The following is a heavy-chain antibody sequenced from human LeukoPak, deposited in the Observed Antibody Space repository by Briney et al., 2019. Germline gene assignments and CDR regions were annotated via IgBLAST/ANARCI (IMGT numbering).Heavy chain of an antibody. J-gene: IGHJ5*02. V-gene: IGHV4-34*01. CDR1: GGSFSGYY. D-gene: IGHD2-2*01. CDR3: SRLSVIVVVPAAIMDHWFDP. CDR2: INHSGST. Sequence: PSETLPLTCAVYGGSFSGYYWSWIRQPPEKGREWIGEINHSGSTNYNPSLKSRVTISVDTSKNQFSLKLSSVTAADTAVYYCSRLSVIVVVPAAIMDHWFDPWGQGTLVTVSS.